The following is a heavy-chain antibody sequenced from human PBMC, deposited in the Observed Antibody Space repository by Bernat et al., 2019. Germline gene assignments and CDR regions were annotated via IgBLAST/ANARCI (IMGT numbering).Heavy chain of an antibody. CDR2: IYSGST. D-gene: IGHD2-8*01. Sequence: QLQLQESGPGLVKPSETLSLTCTVSGGSISGSYLNWIPQPPGKGLEWIGYIYSGSTDYNPSLKSRVTLSVDTSKNQFSLKMMSVTAADTAVYYCTRALRSNAYEEDCWGQGTLVTVSS. J-gene: IGHJ4*02. CDR3: TRALRSNAYEEDC. CDR1: GGSISGSY. V-gene: IGHV4-59*01.